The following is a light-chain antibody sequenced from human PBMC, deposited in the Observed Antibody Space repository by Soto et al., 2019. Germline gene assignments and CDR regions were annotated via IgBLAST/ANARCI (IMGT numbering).Light chain of an antibody. CDR1: QSISSW. CDR2: DAS. V-gene: IGKV1-5*01. Sequence: DIPMTQYPSTLSASVGDRVTITCRASQSISSWLAWYQQKPGKAPKLLIYDASSLESGVPSRFSGSGSGTEFTLTISSLQPDDVATYYCQQYNSYSYTFGQGTKLEI. CDR3: QQYNSYSYT. J-gene: IGKJ2*01.